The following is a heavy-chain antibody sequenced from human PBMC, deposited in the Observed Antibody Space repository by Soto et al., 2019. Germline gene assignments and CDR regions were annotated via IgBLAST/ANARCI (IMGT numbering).Heavy chain of an antibody. CDR2: IKQDGSEK. CDR1: GFTFSSYW. J-gene: IGHJ6*02. Sequence: GGPLRLSCAASGFTFSSYWMSWVRQAPGKGLEWVANIKQDGSEKYYVDSVKGRFTISRDNAKNSLYLQMNSLRAEDTAVYYCARDSCSSTSCYYYYGMDVWGQGTTVTVSS. V-gene: IGHV3-7*01. D-gene: IGHD2-2*01. CDR3: ARDSCSSTSCYYYYGMDV.